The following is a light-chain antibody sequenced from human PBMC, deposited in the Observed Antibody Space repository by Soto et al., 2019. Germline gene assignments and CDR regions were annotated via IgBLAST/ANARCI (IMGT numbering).Light chain of an antibody. V-gene: IGLV1-51*02. CDR1: SSKIGNNY. CDR3: GTWDNSLSAGV. Sequence: QSALTHPPSVSPAPGRKVIIPCSVSSSKIGNNYVSWYQQLPGTAPKLLIYENNKRPSGIPDRFSGSKSGTSATLGITGLQTGDEADYYCGTWDNSLSAGVLGTGTKVAVL. CDR2: ENN. J-gene: IGLJ1*01.